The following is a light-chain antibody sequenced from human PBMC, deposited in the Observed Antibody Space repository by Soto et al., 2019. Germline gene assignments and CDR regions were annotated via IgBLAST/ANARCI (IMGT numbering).Light chain of an antibody. V-gene: IGLV4-69*01. CDR2: LNSDGSH. CDR1: SGHSSYA. CDR3: QTWGTGNWV. Sequence: QLVLTQSPSASASLGASVKLTCTLSSGHSSYAIAWHQQQPEKGPRYLMKLNSDGSHSKGDGIPDRFSGSSSGAERYLTISSLHSEDEGDYYCQTWGTGNWVFGGGTQLTVL. J-gene: IGLJ3*02.